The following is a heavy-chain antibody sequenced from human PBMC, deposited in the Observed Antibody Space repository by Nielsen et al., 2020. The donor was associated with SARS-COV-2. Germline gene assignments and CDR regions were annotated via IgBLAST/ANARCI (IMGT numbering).Heavy chain of an antibody. D-gene: IGHD6-25*01. CDR3: AKAFRSSDWVRAATDF. CDR2: IYSDGST. CDR1: GFTVSRYN. V-gene: IGHV3-53*01. J-gene: IGHJ4*02. Sequence: GESLKISCAAPGFTVSRYNMNWVRQAPGKGLEWVSIIYSDGSTYYAGSVKGRFTISRDNSKNTLYLKMNSLRAEDTAVYYCAKAFRSSDWVRAATDFWGQGTLVTVSS.